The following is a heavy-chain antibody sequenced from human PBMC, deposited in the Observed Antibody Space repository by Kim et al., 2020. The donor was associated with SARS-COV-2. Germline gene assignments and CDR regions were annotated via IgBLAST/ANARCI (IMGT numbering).Heavy chain of an antibody. CDR3: ARDRYGDYSFHY. D-gene: IGHD4-17*01. J-gene: IGHJ4*02. V-gene: IGHV3-21*01. Sequence: YYADSDKGRFTSSRDNAKNSLYLQMNSLRAEDTAVYYCARDRYGDYSFHYWGQGTLVTVSS.